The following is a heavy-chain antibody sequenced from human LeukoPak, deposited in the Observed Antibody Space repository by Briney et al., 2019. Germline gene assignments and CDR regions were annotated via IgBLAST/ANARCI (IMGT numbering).Heavy chain of an antibody. Sequence: SETLSLTCTVSGGSISSYYWSWIRQPPGKGLEWIGYIYYSGSTNYNPSLKSRVTISVDTPKNQFSLKLSSVTAADTAVYYCARDRRVTSGYDLDYYYYYMDVWGKGTTVTVSS. D-gene: IGHD5-12*01. V-gene: IGHV4-59*01. CDR1: GGSISSYY. J-gene: IGHJ6*03. CDR3: ARDRRVTSGYDLDYYYYYMDV. CDR2: IYYSGST.